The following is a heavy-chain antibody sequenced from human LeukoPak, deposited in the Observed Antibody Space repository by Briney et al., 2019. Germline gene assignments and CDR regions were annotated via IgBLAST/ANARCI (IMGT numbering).Heavy chain of an antibody. J-gene: IGHJ4*02. V-gene: IGHV4-59*01. CDR1: GGSISSYY. Sequence: SETLSLTCTVSGGSISSYYWSWIRQPPGKGLEWIGYIYYSGSTNYNPSLKSRVTISVDTSKNQFSLKLSSATAADTAVYYCARAGATYYDSSGYYYWGQGTLVTVSS. D-gene: IGHD3-22*01. CDR3: ARAGATYYDSSGYYY. CDR2: IYYSGST.